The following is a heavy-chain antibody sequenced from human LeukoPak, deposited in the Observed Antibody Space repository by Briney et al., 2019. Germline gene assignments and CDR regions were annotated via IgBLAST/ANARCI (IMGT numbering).Heavy chain of an antibody. Sequence: GASVKVSCKASGDTFINDYIHWVRQAPGQGLEWMGVSNPGGGATTYAQKFQGRVTMTRDTSISTAYMELSSLRSEDTAVYYCARGPPIRGYRYGYDTGYYYSYSMDVWGKGTTVTISS. CDR3: ARGPPIRGYRYGYDTGYYYSYSMDV. CDR1: GDTFINDY. V-gene: IGHV1-46*01. CDR2: SNPGGGAT. D-gene: IGHD5-18*01. J-gene: IGHJ6*03.